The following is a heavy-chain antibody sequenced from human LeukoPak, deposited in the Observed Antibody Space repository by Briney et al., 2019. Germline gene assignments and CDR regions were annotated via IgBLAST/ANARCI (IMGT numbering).Heavy chain of an antibody. D-gene: IGHD3-9*01. CDR2: IIPIFGTA. CDR3: ASWRYDILTGFDF. Sequence: SVKVSCKASGGTFSSYAISWVRQAPGQGLEWMGGIIPIFGTANYAQKFQGRVTITTDESTSTAYMELSSLRSEDTAVYYCASWRYDILTGFDFWGQGTLVTVSS. CDR1: GGTFSSYA. J-gene: IGHJ4*02. V-gene: IGHV1-69*05.